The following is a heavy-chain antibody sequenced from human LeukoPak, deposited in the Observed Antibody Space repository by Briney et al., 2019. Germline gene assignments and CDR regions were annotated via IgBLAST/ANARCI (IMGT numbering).Heavy chain of an antibody. V-gene: IGHV3-23*01. CDR3: AKDPGNDYVWGSY. Sequence: PGASLRLSCAASGFTFSSYAMSWVRQAPGKGLEWVSAISGSGGSTYYADSVKGRFTISRDNSKNTLYLQMNSLRAEDTAVYYCAKDPGNDYVWGSYWGQGTMVTVPS. D-gene: IGHD3-16*01. CDR1: GFTFSSYA. J-gene: IGHJ3*01. CDR2: ISGSGGST.